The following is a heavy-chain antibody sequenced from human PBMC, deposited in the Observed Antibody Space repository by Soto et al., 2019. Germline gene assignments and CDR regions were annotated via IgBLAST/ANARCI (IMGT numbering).Heavy chain of an antibody. CDR3: ARTYGGYPPLYYGMDV. CDR2: ISSRDNTI. CDR1: GFTFSDYY. D-gene: IGHD5-12*01. Sequence: QVHLVESGGDLVKPGGSLRLSCAASGFTFSDYYMNWIRQAPGKGLDWVSSISSRDNTIYYADSVQGRFTISRDNAKNSLYLQMNSLRPEDTAVYYCARTYGGYPPLYYGMDVWGQGTTVTVSS. J-gene: IGHJ6*02. V-gene: IGHV3-11*01.